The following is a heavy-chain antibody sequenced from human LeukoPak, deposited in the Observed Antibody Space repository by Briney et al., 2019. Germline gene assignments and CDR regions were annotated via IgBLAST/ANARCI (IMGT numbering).Heavy chain of an antibody. CDR3: ARQLGYCSGGSCYGLGY. Sequence: SETLSLTCTVSGGSISSSSYYWGWIRQPPGKGLEWIGSIYYSGSTSYNPSLKSRVTISVDTSKNQFSLKLSSVTAADTAVYYCARQLGYCSGGSCYGLGYWGQGTLVTVSS. D-gene: IGHD2-15*01. J-gene: IGHJ4*02. V-gene: IGHV4-39*01. CDR1: GGSISSSSYY. CDR2: IYYSGST.